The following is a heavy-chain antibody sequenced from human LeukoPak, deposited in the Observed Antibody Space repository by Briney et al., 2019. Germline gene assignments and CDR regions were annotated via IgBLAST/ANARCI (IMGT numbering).Heavy chain of an antibody. V-gene: IGHV1-2*06. CDR3: ARDLRYSSGCLNY. CDR2: INPNSGGT. Sequence: ASVKVSCKASGYTFTGYYMHWLRQAPGQGLEWMGRINPNSGGTNYAQKFQGRVTMTRDTSISTAYMELSRLRSDDTAVYYCARDLRYSSGCLNYWGQGTLVTVSS. J-gene: IGHJ4*02. CDR1: GYTFTGYY. D-gene: IGHD6-19*01.